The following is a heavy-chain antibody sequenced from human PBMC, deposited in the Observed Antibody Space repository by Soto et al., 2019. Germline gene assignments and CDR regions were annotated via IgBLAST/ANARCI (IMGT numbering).Heavy chain of an antibody. CDR3: ARDGDYVWGSYRYPDY. CDR2: INPSGGST. CDR1: GYTFTSYY. Sequence: ASVKVSCKTSGYTFTSYYMHWVRQAPGQGLEWMGIINPSGGSTSYAQKFQGRVTMTRDTSTSTVYMELSSLRSEDTAVYYCARDGDYVWGSYRYPDYWGQGTLVTVSS. D-gene: IGHD3-16*02. V-gene: IGHV1-46*01. J-gene: IGHJ4*02.